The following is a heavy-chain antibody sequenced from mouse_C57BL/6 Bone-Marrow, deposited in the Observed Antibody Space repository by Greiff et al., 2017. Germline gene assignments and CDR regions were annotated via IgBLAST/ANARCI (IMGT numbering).Heavy chain of an antibody. J-gene: IGHJ1*03. CDR3: VSSPYWYFDV. D-gene: IGHD6-1*01. V-gene: IGHV10-1*01. Sequence: EVKLVESGGGLVQPKGSLKLSCAASGFSFNTYAMNWVRQAPGKGLEWVARIRSKSNNYATYYADSVKDRFTISRDDSESMLYLQMNNLKTEDTAMYYCVSSPYWYFDVWGTGTTVTVSS. CDR2: IRSKSNNYAT. CDR1: GFSFNTYA.